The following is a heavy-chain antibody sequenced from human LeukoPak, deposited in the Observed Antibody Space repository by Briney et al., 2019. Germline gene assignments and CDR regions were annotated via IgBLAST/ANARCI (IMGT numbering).Heavy chain of an antibody. CDR1: GFAFSSYA. J-gene: IGHJ4*02. CDR2: IRGIDGTT. V-gene: IGHV3-23*01. CDR3: AKGGVNTGVFNY. D-gene: IGHD4-17*01. Sequence: GGSLRLSCAASGFAFSSYAMSWVRQAPGKGLEWVSSIRGIDGTTYYADSVKGRFTISRDNSKNTLYLQMNSLRAEDTAIYYCAKGGVNTGVFNYWGQGTLVTVSS.